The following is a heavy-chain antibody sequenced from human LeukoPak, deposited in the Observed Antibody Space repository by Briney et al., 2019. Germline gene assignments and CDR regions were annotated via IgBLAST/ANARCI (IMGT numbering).Heavy chain of an antibody. J-gene: IGHJ5*02. Sequence: SETLSLTCTVSSGSMSSSSYYWGWIRQPPGKGLEWIGSIYYSGSTYHNPSLRSRVTISVDTSKNQFSLRLSSVTAADTAVYYCASLLGEYTYVYHWGKGTLVTVSS. V-gene: IGHV4-39*01. D-gene: IGHD5-18*01. CDR1: SGSMSSSSYY. CDR2: IYYSGST. CDR3: ASLLGEYTYVYH.